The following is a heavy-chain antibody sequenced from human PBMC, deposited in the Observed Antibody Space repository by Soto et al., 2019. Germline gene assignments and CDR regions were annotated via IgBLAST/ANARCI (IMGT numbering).Heavy chain of an antibody. CDR1: GGSFSGYY. CDR3: ARVGGMIDAFDI. D-gene: IGHD3-16*01. V-gene: IGHV4-34*01. J-gene: IGHJ3*02. CDR2: INHSGST. Sequence: SETLSLTCAVYGGSFSGYYWSWIRQPPGKGLEWIGEINHSGSTNYNPSLKSRVTISVDTSKNQFSLKLSSVTAADTAVYYCARVGGMIDAFDIWGQGTMVTVSS.